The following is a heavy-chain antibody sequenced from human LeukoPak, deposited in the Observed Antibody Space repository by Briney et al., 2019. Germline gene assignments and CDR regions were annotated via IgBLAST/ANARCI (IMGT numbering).Heavy chain of an antibody. CDR2: ITSSRSAT. Sequence: GGSLRLSCAASGFTFSDYTMNWIRQAPGKGLEWVSYITSSRSATYYADSVKGRFTISRDNGKNSLYLQMHSLRAADTAVYYCARTYTGSYGPYYFMDVWGKGTTVTVSS. V-gene: IGHV3-48*01. D-gene: IGHD1-26*01. CDR1: GFTFSDYT. CDR3: ARTYTGSYGPYYFMDV. J-gene: IGHJ6*03.